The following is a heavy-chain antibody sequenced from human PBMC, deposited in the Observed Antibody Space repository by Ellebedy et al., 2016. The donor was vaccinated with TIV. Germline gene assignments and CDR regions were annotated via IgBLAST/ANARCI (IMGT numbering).Heavy chain of an antibody. D-gene: IGHD3-9*01. CDR2: IIPIFGTA. Sequence: AASVKVSCKASGGTFSSYAISWVRQAPGQGLEWMGGIIPIFGTANYAQKFQGRVTITADESTSTAYMELSSLRSEDTAVYYCARSIRYFDWYYYEFDYWGQGTLVTVSS. V-gene: IGHV1-69*13. J-gene: IGHJ4*02. CDR3: ARSIRYFDWYYYEFDY. CDR1: GGTFSSYA.